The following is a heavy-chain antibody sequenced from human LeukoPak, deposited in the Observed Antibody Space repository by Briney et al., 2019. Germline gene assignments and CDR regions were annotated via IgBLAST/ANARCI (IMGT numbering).Heavy chain of an antibody. CDR3: ARGRLRGYYNWFDP. D-gene: IGHD4-17*01. Sequence: SETLSLTCAVYGGSFSGYYWSWIRQPPGKGLEWIGEINHSGSTNYNPSLKSRVTISVDTSKNQFSLKLSSVTAADTAVYYCARGRLRGYYNWFDPWGQGTLVTVSS. CDR2: INHSGST. J-gene: IGHJ5*02. CDR1: GGSFSGYY. V-gene: IGHV4-34*01.